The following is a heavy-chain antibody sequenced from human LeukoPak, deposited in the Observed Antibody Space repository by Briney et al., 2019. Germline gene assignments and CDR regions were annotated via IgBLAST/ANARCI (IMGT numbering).Heavy chain of an antibody. Sequence: SQTLSLTCTVSGGSISSGDYYWSWIRQPPGKGLEWIGPIYYSGSTYYNPSLKSRITISVDTSKNQFSLKLSSVTAADTAVYYCARDSGYSYGPYDCWGQGTLVTVSS. J-gene: IGHJ4*02. CDR2: IYYSGST. CDR3: ARDSGYSYGPYDC. CDR1: GGSISSGDYY. D-gene: IGHD5-18*01. V-gene: IGHV4-30-4*01.